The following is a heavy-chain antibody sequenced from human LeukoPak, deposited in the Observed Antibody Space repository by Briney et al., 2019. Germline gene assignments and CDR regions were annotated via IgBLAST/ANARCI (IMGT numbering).Heavy chain of an antibody. V-gene: IGHV4-59*01. CDR1: GGSISSYY. Sequence: PSETLSLTCTVSGGSISSYYWSWIRQPPGKGLEWIGYIYYSGSTNCNPSLKSRVTISVDTSKNQFSLKLSSVTAADTAVYYCARLVDSSSSWYFRAIDIWGQGTMVTVSS. CDR3: ARLVDSSSSWYFRAIDI. CDR2: IYYSGST. J-gene: IGHJ3*02. D-gene: IGHD6-13*01.